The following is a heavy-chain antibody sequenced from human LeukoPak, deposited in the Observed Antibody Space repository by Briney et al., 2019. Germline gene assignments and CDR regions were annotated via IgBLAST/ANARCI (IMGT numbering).Heavy chain of an antibody. J-gene: IGHJ4*02. CDR3: ATGYCSSTSCPPFDY. CDR2: IWYDGSSK. CDR1: GFTFSSYG. D-gene: IGHD2-2*01. Sequence: GGSLRLSCAASGFTFSSYGMHWVRQAPGKGLEWVAVIWYDGSSKYYADSVKGRFTISRDNSKNTLYLQMNSLRAEDTAVYYCATGYCSSTSCPPFDYWGQGTLVTVSS. V-gene: IGHV3-33*01.